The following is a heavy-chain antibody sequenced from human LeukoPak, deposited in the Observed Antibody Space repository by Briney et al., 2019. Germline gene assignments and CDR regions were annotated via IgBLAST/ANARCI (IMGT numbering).Heavy chain of an antibody. V-gene: IGHV4-59*08. D-gene: IGHD3-10*01. CDR3: ARTYGSGSYLSP. Sequence: SETLSLTCTVSGGSISSYYWSLIRQPPGKGLEWIGYIYYSGSTNYNPSLKSRVTISVDTSKNQFSLKLSSVTAADTAVYYCARTYGSGSYLSPWGQGTLVTVSS. J-gene: IGHJ5*02. CDR1: GGSISSYY. CDR2: IYYSGST.